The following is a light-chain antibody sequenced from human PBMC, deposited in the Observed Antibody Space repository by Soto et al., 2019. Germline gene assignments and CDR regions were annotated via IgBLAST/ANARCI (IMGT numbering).Light chain of an antibody. CDR1: SSDVGDYNY. J-gene: IGLJ1*01. Sequence: QSALTQPASVSGSPGQSITISCTGTSSDVGDYNYVSWYQQHPGKAPKLVIFDVSDRPSGVSNRFSGSKSGNTASLTISGLQAEDEADYYCSSYTSSSSRVFGTGIKLTVL. CDR3: SSYTSSSSRV. V-gene: IGLV2-14*01. CDR2: DVS.